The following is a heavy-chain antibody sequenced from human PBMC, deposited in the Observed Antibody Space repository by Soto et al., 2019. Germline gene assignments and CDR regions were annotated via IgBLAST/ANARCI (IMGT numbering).Heavy chain of an antibody. V-gene: IGHV4-59*01. CDR2: IYLGGSI. J-gene: IGHJ2*01. D-gene: IGHD3-3*01. Sequence: SETLSLTCSVSGSYISSYYYTWIRQTPGKGLEWIGYIYLGGSINYNPSFKSRVIISDDTSKNQFSVRLSSVTAADTAVYYCAREIRSGYYKYWYFDLWGRGTLVTVSS. CDR1: GSYISSYY. CDR3: AREIRSGYYKYWYFDL.